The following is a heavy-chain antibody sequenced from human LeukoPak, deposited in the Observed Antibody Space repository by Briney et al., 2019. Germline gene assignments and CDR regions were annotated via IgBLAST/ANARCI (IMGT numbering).Heavy chain of an antibody. D-gene: IGHD4-17*01. V-gene: IGHV1-46*01. Sequence: ASVKVSCKASGYTFTSYYMHWVRQAPGQGLEWMGTINPSGGSTSYAQKFQGRVTMTRDTSTSTVYMELSSLRSEDTAVYYCARLPVPRNAYGDYYFDYWGQGTLVTVSS. J-gene: IGHJ4*02. CDR1: GYTFTSYY. CDR3: ARLPVPRNAYGDYYFDY. CDR2: INPSGGST.